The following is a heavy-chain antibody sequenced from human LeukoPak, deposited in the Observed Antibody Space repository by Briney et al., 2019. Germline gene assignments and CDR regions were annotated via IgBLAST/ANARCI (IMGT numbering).Heavy chain of an antibody. CDR2: ISYDGSNK. J-gene: IGHJ3*02. D-gene: IGHD6-6*01. V-gene: IGHV3-30*03. CDR3: RSLIAARQDAFDI. CDR1: GFTFSSYG. Sequence: GGSLRLSCAASGFTFSSYGMHWVRQAPGKGLEWVAVISYDGSNKYYADSVKGRFTISRDNSKNTLYLQMNSLRAEDTAVYYCRSLIAARQDAFDIWGQGIMVTVSS.